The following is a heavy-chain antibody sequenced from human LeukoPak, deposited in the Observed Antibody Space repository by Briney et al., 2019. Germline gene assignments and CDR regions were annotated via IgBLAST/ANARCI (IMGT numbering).Heavy chain of an antibody. V-gene: IGHV5-51*01. CDR2: IYPGDSDT. J-gene: IGHJ4*02. Sequence: GAPLETSLKGSGYSFTNYWIGWVRQMPGKGLEWMGIIYPGDSDTKYSPSFQGQVTISANKSISTAYLQWSSLKASDTAMYYCARGATVTYYFDYWGQGTLVTVSS. CDR1: GYSFTNYW. CDR3: ARGATVTYYFDY. D-gene: IGHD4-17*01.